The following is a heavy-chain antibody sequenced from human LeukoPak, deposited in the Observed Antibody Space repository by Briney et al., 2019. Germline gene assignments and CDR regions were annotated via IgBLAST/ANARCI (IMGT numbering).Heavy chain of an antibody. Sequence: GASVKVSCKASGYTFTRYYMQWVRQAPGQGLEWMGIINPSTGSTTYAQKFQGRVTMTRDMSTSTVYMELSSLRSEDTAVYYCARDSGGSGYREYYFDYWGQGTLVTVSS. D-gene: IGHD3-22*01. CDR3: ARDSGGSGYREYYFDY. V-gene: IGHV1-46*01. CDR2: INPSTGST. J-gene: IGHJ4*02. CDR1: GYTFTRYY.